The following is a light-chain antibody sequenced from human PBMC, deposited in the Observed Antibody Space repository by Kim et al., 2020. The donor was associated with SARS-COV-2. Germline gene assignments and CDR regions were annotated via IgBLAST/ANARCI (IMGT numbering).Light chain of an antibody. J-gene: IGKJ4*01. CDR3: QQYRNLPLT. CDR2: GAS. CDR1: QDISDY. Sequence: DIQLTQFPSSLSASIGDRVAITCQASQDISDYLNWYQQKPGEAPKLLIYGASNLETGVPSRFSASGFGTDFTFIIAGLQPGDTATYYCQQYRNLPLTFGGGTKVEI. V-gene: IGKV1-33*01.